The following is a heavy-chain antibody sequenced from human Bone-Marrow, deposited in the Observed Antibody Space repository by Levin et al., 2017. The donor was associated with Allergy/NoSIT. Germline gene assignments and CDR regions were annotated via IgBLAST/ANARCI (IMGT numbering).Heavy chain of an antibody. V-gene: IGHV3-30*02. CDR2: IQYDGNTQ. D-gene: IGHD1-26*01. J-gene: IGHJ4*02. Sequence: GGSLRLSCAASGFTFSTHGMHWVRQAPGKGLEWVTFIQYDGNTQYYADSVKGRFTISRDNSKNMVYLQMNSLRVEDTALYYCAREISVSQLGGLDYGGQGTLVTVYS. CDR3: AREISVSQLGGLDY. CDR1: GFTFSTHG.